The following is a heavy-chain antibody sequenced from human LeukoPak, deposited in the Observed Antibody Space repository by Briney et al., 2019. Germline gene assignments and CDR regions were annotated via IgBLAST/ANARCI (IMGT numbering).Heavy chain of an antibody. J-gene: IGHJ5*02. CDR2: IIPLFGSP. CDR3: ARGIEEYSKSSGWFDP. Sequence: SVKVSCKASGGTFNIYAIYWVRQAPGQGLEWMGGIIPLFGSPNHAQKFQGRVTISADESTKTAYMELNSLRSEDTAVYYCARGIEEYSKSSGWFDPWGQGTLVIVSS. CDR1: GGTFNIYA. D-gene: IGHD6-6*01. V-gene: IGHV1-69*13.